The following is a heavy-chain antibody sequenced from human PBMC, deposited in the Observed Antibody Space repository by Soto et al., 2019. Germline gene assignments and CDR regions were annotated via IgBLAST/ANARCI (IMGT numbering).Heavy chain of an antibody. CDR2: IIPIFGTA. CDR3: ASANPYYYDSSGYYYFDY. V-gene: IGHV1-69*01. D-gene: IGHD3-22*01. CDR1: GGTFSSYA. Sequence: VKVSCKASGGTFSSYAISWVRQAPGQGLEWMGGIIPIFGTANYAQKFQGRVTITADESTSTAYMELSSLRSEDTAVYYCASANPYYYDSSGYYYFDYWGQGTLVTVSS. J-gene: IGHJ4*02.